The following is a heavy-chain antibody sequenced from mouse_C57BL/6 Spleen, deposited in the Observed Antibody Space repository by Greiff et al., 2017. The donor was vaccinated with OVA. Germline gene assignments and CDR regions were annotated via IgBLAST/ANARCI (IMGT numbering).Heavy chain of an antibody. V-gene: IGHV5-4*01. CDR2: ISDGGSYT. CDR3: ARGSKEGFTY. CDR1: GFTFSSYA. Sequence: EVQLVESGGGLVKPGGSLKLSCAASGFTFSSYAMSWVRQTPEKRLEWVATISDGGSYTYYPDNVKGRFTISRDNAKNNLYLQMSHLKSEDTAMHYCARGSKEGFTYWGQGTLVTVSA. D-gene: IGHD2-5*01. J-gene: IGHJ3*01.